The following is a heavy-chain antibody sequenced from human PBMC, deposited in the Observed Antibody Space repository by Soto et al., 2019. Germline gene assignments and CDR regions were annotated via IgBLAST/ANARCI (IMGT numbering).Heavy chain of an antibody. J-gene: IGHJ4*02. CDR2: IWSDGSNK. V-gene: IGHV3-33*01. D-gene: IGHD1-26*01. Sequence: QVQLVESGGGVVQPGGSLRLSCAASGFTFSTYGMHWVRQAPGKGLEWVAVIWSDGSNKYYADSVKGRFTISRDNSKNALYLRMSILRAEDTAVYYCATDRGGSPFDYWGQGTLVTVSS. CDR1: GFTFSTYG. CDR3: ATDRGGSPFDY.